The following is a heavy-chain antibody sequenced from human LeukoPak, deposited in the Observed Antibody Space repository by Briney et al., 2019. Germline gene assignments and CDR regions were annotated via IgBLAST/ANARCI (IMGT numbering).Heavy chain of an antibody. D-gene: IGHD2-2*01. CDR3: AKSTSPLYYYYGMDV. V-gene: IGHV3-23*01. J-gene: IGHJ6*02. CDR2: ISGSGGST. Sequence: GGSQRLSCAASGFTFSNYAMSWVRQAPGKGLEWVSTISGSGGSTYYADSVKGRFTISRDNSKNTLYLQLNSLRAEDTAVYYCAKSTSPLYYYYGMDVWGQGTTVTVSS. CDR1: GFTFSNYA.